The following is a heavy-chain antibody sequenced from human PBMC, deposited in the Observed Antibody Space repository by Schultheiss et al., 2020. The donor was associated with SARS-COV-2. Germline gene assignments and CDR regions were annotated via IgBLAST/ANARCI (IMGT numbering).Heavy chain of an antibody. CDR2: IYYSGST. V-gene: IGHV4-30-4*08. CDR3: AREDCSSPSSHNWFDP. CDR1: GFSISSGDYY. J-gene: IGHJ5*02. Sequence: SETLSLTCTVSGFSISSGDYYWSWIRQPPGKGLEWIGYIYYSGSTYYNPSLKSRVTISVDTSKNQFSLKLSSVTAADTAVYYCAREDCSSPSSHNWFDPWGQGTLVTVSS. D-gene: IGHD2-2*01.